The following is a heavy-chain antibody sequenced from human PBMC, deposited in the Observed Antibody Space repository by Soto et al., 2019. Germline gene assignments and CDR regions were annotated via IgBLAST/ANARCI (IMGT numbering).Heavy chain of an antibody. J-gene: IGHJ1*01. V-gene: IGHV3-9*01. CDR3: AKDIAAAGTGRYFQH. D-gene: IGHD6-13*01. Sequence: EVQLVESGGGLVQPGRSLRLSCAASGFTFDDYAMHWVRQAPGKGLEWVSGISWNSGSIGYADSVMGRFTISRDNAKNSLYLQMNSLRAEDTALYYCAKDIAAAGTGRYFQHWGQGTLVTVSS. CDR1: GFTFDDYA. CDR2: ISWNSGSI.